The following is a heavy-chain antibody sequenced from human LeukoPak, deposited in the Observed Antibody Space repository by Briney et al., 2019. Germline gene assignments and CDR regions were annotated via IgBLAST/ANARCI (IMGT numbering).Heavy chain of an antibody. D-gene: IGHD6-13*01. CDR1: GFTFSSYG. CDR3: AKAVYSSSKTRGDFDY. J-gene: IGHJ4*02. CDR2: ISYDGSNK. Sequence: GGSLRLSCAASGFTFSSYGLPWVRQAPGKGLEWVAVISYDGSNKYYADSVKGRFTISRDNSKNTLYLQMNSLRAEDTAVYYCAKAVYSSSKTRGDFDYWGQGTLVTVSS. V-gene: IGHV3-30*18.